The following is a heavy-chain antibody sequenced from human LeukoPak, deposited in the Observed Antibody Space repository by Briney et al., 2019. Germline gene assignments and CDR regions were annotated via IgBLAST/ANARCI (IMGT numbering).Heavy chain of an antibody. CDR2: IYYSGST. V-gene: IGHV4-59*12. Sequence: SETLSLTCTVSGGSINSYYWSWIRQPPGEGLEWIGYIYYSGSTNYNPSLKSRVTISVDTSKNQFSLKLSSVTAADTAVYYCASYSGSYQRIDYWGQGTLVTVSS. D-gene: IGHD1-26*01. CDR3: ASYSGSYQRIDY. CDR1: GGSINSYY. J-gene: IGHJ4*02.